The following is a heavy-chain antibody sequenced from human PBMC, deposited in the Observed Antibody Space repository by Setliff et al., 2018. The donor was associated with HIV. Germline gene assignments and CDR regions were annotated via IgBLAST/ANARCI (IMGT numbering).Heavy chain of an antibody. D-gene: IGHD3-10*01. Sequence: ASVKVSCKASGGTLSNSAISWVRQAPGKGLEWMGLINPSGDITSYAEKFQGRVTMTRDTSTSTVYMELRSLRSEDTAIYYCASKGGSGNYPDSDAFDIWGQGTLVTVSS. J-gene: IGHJ3*02. CDR1: GGTLSNSA. CDR2: INPSGDIT. CDR3: ASKGGSGNYPDSDAFDI. V-gene: IGHV1-46*01.